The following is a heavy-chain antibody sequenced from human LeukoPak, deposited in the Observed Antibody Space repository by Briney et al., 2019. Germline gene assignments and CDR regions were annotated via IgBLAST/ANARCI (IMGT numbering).Heavy chain of an antibody. CDR3: AREVLPNWFDP. J-gene: IGHJ5*02. CDR1: GGSFSGYY. V-gene: IGHV4-31*11. D-gene: IGHD2/OR15-2a*01. Sequence: PSETLSLTCAVYGGSFSGYYWSWIRQHPGKGLEWIGYIYYSGSTYYNPSLKSRVTISVDTSKNQFSLKLSSVTAADTAVYYCAREVLPNWFDPWGQGTLVTVSS. CDR2: IYYSGST.